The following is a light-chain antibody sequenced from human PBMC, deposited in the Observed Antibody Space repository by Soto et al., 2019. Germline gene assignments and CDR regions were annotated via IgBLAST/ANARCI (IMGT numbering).Light chain of an antibody. CDR3: QQYGASPFT. V-gene: IGKV3-20*01. J-gene: IGKJ3*01. CDR2: GAS. Sequence: EIVLTQSPGTLSLSPGESATLSCKASESVYINSFAWYYQKPGQPPRLLLYGASTRATVIPDRFSGSGSGTVFVLIINRLHVEDSGMYYCQQYGASPFTFGPGTRVDFK. CDR1: ESVYINS.